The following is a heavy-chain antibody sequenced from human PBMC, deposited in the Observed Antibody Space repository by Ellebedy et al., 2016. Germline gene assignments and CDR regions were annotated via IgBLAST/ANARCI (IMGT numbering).Heavy chain of an antibody. Sequence: ASVKVSCKASGYTFTSYGISWVRQAPGHGLEWMGIINPSGGSTNYAQKFQDRVTMTRNTSISTAYMELSSLRSEDTALYYCARGYSSGWPHPYYFDYWGQGTLVTVSS. D-gene: IGHD6-19*01. CDR2: INPSGGST. J-gene: IGHJ4*02. CDR3: ARGYSSGWPHPYYFDY. CDR1: GYTFTSYG. V-gene: IGHV1-8*02.